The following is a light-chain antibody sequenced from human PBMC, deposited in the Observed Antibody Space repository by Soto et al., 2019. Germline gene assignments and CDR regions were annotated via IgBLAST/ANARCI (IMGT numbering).Light chain of an antibody. V-gene: IGKV3-15*01. CDR3: QQYNNWPHWT. J-gene: IGKJ1*01. CDR2: DAS. Sequence: EVVMTQSPATLSVSPGERATLSCRASQSVSSNLAWYQQKPGQAPRLLIYDASTRATGITARFSGSWYATELTPNISSLYYEDFEVYYCQQYNNWPHWTFGQGPKVEIK. CDR1: QSVSSN.